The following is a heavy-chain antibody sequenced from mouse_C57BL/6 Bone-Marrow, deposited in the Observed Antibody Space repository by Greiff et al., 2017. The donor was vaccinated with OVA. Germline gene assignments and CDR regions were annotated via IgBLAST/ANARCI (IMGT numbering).Heavy chain of an antibody. D-gene: IGHD1-1*01. V-gene: IGHV1-64*01. Sequence: QVQLQQPGAELVKPGASVKLSCKASGYTFTSYWMHWVKQRPGQGLEWIGMIHPNSGSTNYNEKFKSKATLTVDKSSSTAYMQLSSLTSEDSAVYYCARARDRSSYGIAYWGQGTLVTVSA. CDR2: IHPNSGST. CDR3: ARARDRSSYGIAY. J-gene: IGHJ3*01. CDR1: GYTFTSYW.